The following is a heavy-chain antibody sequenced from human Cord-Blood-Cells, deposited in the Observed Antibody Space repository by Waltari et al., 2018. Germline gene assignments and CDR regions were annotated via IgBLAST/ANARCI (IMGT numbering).Heavy chain of an antibody. CDR1: GGSISSSSYY. CDR3: ARRGDGSGSYYAFDI. J-gene: IGHJ3*02. V-gene: IGHV4-39*01. Sequence: QLQLQESGPGLVKPSETLSLTCTVSGGSISSSSYYWGWIRQPPGKGLEWIGSIYYRGNTYYNPSLKRRFTISVDTSKNQFSLKRSSVTAADTAVYYCARRGDGSGSYYAFDIWGQGTMVTVSS. CDR2: IYYRGNT. D-gene: IGHD3-10*01.